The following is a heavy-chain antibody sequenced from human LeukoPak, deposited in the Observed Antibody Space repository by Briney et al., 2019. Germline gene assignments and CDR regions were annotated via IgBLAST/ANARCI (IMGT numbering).Heavy chain of an antibody. CDR3: ARAYYYDSSGYYYVRPGYLGYFDY. CDR2: INHSGST. Sequence: SETLSLTCAVYGGSFSGYYWSWIRQPPGKGLEWIGGINHSGSTNYSPSLKSRVTISVDTSKNQFSLKLSSVTAADTAVYYCARAYYYDSSGYYYVRPGYLGYFDYWGQGTLVTVSS. D-gene: IGHD3-22*01. J-gene: IGHJ4*02. CDR1: GGSFSGYY. V-gene: IGHV4-34*01.